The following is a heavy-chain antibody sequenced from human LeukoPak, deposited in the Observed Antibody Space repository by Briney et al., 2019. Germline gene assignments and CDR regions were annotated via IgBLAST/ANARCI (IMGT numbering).Heavy chain of an antibody. Sequence: ASVKVSCKASGYTFTHYGISWVRQAPGKGLDWMGWISAYNDNTNYAQKLQGRVTMTTDTSTSTSYVELRSLRSDDTAVYYCARNLGYCSSTSCYTGWFDPWGQGTLVTVSS. V-gene: IGHV1-18*01. D-gene: IGHD2-2*02. CDR1: GYTFTHYG. J-gene: IGHJ5*02. CDR2: ISAYNDNT. CDR3: ARNLGYCSSTSCYTGWFDP.